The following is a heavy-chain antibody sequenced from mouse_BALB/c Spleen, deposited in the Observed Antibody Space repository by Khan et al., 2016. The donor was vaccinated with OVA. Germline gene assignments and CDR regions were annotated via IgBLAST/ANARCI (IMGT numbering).Heavy chain of an antibody. CDR3: ARQPYYHYNIMDY. J-gene: IGHJ4*01. V-gene: IGHV2-6-1*01. CDR2: IWSDGST. Sequence: QVQLKESGPGLVAPSQSLSITCTISGFSFTNYGVHWLRQPPGRGLEWLVVIWSDGSTTYNSALKSRLSISKDNSKSHVFLKMNSLQTDDTAMYYCARQPYYHYNIMDYGGQGTSGNVSS. D-gene: IGHD2-10*01. CDR1: GFSFTNYG.